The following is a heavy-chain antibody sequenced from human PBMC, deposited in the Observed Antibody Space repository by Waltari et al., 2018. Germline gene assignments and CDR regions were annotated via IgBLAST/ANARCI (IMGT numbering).Heavy chain of an antibody. V-gene: IGHV3-33*01. Sequence: QMQLVESGGGVVQPGRSLRLSCATSGFPFSSYAMHWVRRAPGKGLEWVAVIWYDGTKTYHADSVRGRFSISRDNFQSILYLQMDSLRAEDTAVYYCARVHGRVHYYGMDIWGQGTTVIVSS. CDR3: ARVHGRVHYYGMDI. CDR1: GFPFSSYA. CDR2: IWYDGTKT. J-gene: IGHJ6*02. D-gene: IGHD3-10*01.